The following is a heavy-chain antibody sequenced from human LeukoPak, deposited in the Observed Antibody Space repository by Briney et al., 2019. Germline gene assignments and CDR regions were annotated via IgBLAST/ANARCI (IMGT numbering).Heavy chain of an antibody. CDR1: GYSFSIYR. V-gene: IGHV5-51*01. Sequence: PGESLKISCKGSGYSFSIYRIAWVRQMPGKGLEWMGIIHPSDSQTTYSPSFQGQVTISADKSISTAYLQWSSLKASDTAMYYCARQSMGDGYNAGDFGYWGQGTLVSVSS. J-gene: IGHJ4*02. CDR2: IHPSDSQT. CDR3: ARQSMGDGYNAGDFGY. D-gene: IGHD5-24*01.